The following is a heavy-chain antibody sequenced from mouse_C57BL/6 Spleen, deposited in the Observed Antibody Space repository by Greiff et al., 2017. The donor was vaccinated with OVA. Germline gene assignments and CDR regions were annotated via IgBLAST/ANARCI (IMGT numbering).Heavy chain of an antibody. Sequence: EVQRVESEGGLVQPGSSMKLSCTASGFTFSDYYMAWVRQVPGKGLEWVANINYDGSSTYYLDSLKSRFIISRDNAKNILYLQMSSLKSEDTATYYCARDDGSSLMDYWGQGTSVTVSS. CDR1: GFTFSDYY. CDR3: ARDDGSSLMDY. CDR2: INYDGSST. J-gene: IGHJ4*01. D-gene: IGHD1-1*01. V-gene: IGHV5-16*01.